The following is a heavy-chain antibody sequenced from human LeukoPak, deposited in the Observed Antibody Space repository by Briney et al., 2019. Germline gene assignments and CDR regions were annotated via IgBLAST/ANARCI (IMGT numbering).Heavy chain of an antibody. J-gene: IGHJ4*02. CDR2: ISGSGGST. D-gene: IGHD6-13*01. CDR1: GFTFSSYA. CDR3: ARGSYSSSGGYYFDY. Sequence: GGSLRLSCAASGFTFSSYAMSWVRQAPGKGLEWVSAISGSGGSTYYADSVKGRFTISRDNSKNTLYLQMNSLRAEDTAVYYCARGSYSSSGGYYFDYWGQGTLVTVSS. V-gene: IGHV3-23*01.